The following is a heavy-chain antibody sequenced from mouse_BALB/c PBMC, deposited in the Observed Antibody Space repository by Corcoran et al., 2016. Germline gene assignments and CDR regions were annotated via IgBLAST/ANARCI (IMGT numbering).Heavy chain of an antibody. CDR2: IWWDEVK. V-gene: IGHV8-8*01. CDR3: ARIGGITYLYFDV. J-gene: IGHJ1*01. CDR1: GFSLSTSVMG. Sequence: QVTLIESGPGILPHSQTLSLTGSFCGFSLSTSVMGVGCIRQPSGQALEWRAHIWWDEVKRYNPALKSLLTISRDNSSSQVFLKIASVDTADTATSYCARIGGITYLYFDVLGAGTTVTVSS. D-gene: IGHD1-2*01.